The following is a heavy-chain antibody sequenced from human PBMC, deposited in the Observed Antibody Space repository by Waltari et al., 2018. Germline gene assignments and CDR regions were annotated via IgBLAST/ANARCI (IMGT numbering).Heavy chain of an antibody. V-gene: IGHV4-30-4*08. CDR1: GDSITSCDHY. CDR2: IDYTGTA. Sequence: QVQLQESGPRLVKSSQTLSLICSVAGDSITSCDHYWNWHRQPPGKGLECMGYIDYTGTANYNPSLKSRLTISVDSSKNQFSLSLFSVTAADTAVYFCARGARYDMLTGLSHNMGPFGLWGQGTMVTVSS. CDR3: ARGARYDMLTGLSHNMGPFGL. D-gene: IGHD3-9*01. J-gene: IGHJ3*01.